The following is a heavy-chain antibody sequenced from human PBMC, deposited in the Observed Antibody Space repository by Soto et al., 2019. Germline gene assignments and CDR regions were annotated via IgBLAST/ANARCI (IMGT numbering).Heavy chain of an antibody. Sequence: ASVKVSCKDSGYTFTSYGISWVRQAPGQGLEWMGWISGYNGDTNYAQKLQGRVSLTWDTSISTAYMQLNSLKIDDTAVYYCAREVVETSSLWLDPWGQGTLVTVSS. V-gene: IGHV1-18*04. CDR1: GYTFTSYG. CDR3: AREVVETSSLWLDP. CDR2: ISGYNGDT. J-gene: IGHJ5*02. D-gene: IGHD6-6*01.